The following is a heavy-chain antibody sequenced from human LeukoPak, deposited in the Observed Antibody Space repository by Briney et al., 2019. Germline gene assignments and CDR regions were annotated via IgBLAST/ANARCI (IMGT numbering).Heavy chain of an antibody. CDR3: ARDPQRRYYFDY. CDR1: GGSISSYY. Sequence: PSETLFLTCTVSGGSISSYYWSWIRQPAGKGLEWIGRIYTSGDTNYNPSLKSRVTMSVDSSKNQVSLKLSSVTAADTAVYYCARDPQRRYYFDYWGQGTLVTVSS. CDR2: IYTSGDT. J-gene: IGHJ4*02. V-gene: IGHV4-4*07. D-gene: IGHD3-16*01.